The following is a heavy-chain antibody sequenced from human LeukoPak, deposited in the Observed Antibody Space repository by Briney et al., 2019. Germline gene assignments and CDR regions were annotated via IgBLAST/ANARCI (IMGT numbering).Heavy chain of an antibody. CDR3: ARGRQGAKTRYFDL. D-gene: IGHD1-26*01. Sequence: GGSLRLSCAASGIIFSNYAMHWVRQGPGKGLECISTISSDGGSTSYANSVKGRFTISRDNSKNTLYLQMGSLRAEDMAVYYCARGRQGAKTRYFDLWGRGTRVTVSS. J-gene: IGHJ2*01. V-gene: IGHV3-64*01. CDR2: ISSDGGST. CDR1: GIIFSNYA.